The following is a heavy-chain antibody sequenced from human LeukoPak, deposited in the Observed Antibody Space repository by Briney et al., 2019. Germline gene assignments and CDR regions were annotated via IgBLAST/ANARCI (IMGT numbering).Heavy chain of an antibody. J-gene: IGHJ3*02. CDR2: IKQGGSEK. V-gene: IGHV3-7*01. CDR1: GFMFGSYW. CDR3: ARLRADAFDI. Sequence: GGSLRLSCAASGFMFGSYWMNWVRQAPGKGLEWVANIKQGGSEKYYVDSVKGRFTISRDNAKNSLYLQMNSLRAEDTAVYYCARLRADAFDIWGQGTMVTVSS.